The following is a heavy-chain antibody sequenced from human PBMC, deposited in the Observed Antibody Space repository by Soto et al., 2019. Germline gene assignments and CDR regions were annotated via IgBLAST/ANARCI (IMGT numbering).Heavy chain of an antibody. CDR1: GYTFTSYG. CDR3: ARALYDFWSGYHGAGQLRFDP. Sequence: QVQLVQSGAEVKKPGASVKVSCKASGYTFTSYGISWVRQAPGQGLEWMGWISAYNGNTNYAQKLQGRGTMTTDTSTSTAYMELRSLRSDDTAVYYCARALYDFWSGYHGAGQLRFDPWGQGTLVTVSS. CDR2: ISAYNGNT. V-gene: IGHV1-18*01. D-gene: IGHD3-3*01. J-gene: IGHJ5*02.